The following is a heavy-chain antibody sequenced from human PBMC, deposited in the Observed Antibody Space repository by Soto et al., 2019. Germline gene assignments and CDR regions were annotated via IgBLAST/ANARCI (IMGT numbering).Heavy chain of an antibody. CDR1: GYTFTGYY. Sequence: ASVKVSCKASGYTFTGYYMHWVRQAPGQGLEWMGWINPNSGGTNYAQKFQGWVTMTRDTSISTAYMELSRLRSDDTAVYYCARSVPSVVAGFGPRNAFDTWGQGTMVTVSS. V-gene: IGHV1-2*04. CDR3: ARSVPSVVAGFGPRNAFDT. CDR2: INPNSGGT. D-gene: IGHD2-15*01. J-gene: IGHJ3*02.